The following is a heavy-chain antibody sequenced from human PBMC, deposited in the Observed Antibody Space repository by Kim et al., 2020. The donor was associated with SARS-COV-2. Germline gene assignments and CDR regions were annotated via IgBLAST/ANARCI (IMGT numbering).Heavy chain of an antibody. D-gene: IGHD1-1*01. CDR3: ARGWKSAFDI. Sequence: IYADSVKGRFTICRDNAKNKLYLHMNSLRADETVVYYCARGWKSAFDIWGQGTMVTVSS. J-gene: IGHJ3*02. V-gene: IGHV3-74*01.